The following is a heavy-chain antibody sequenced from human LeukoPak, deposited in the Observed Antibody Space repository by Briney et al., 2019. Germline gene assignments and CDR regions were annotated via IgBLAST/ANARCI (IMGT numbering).Heavy chain of an antibody. CDR3: ARSRRYCSGGSCLDSFDY. V-gene: IGHV1-18*01. CDR1: GYTFTSYG. D-gene: IGHD2-15*01. J-gene: IGHJ4*02. CDR2: ISAYNGNT. Sequence: ASVKVSCKASGYTFTSYGISWVRQAPGQGLGWMGWISAYNGNTNYAQKLQGRVTMTTDTSTSTAYMELRSLRSDDTAVYYCARSRRYCSGGSCLDSFDYWGQGTLVTVSS.